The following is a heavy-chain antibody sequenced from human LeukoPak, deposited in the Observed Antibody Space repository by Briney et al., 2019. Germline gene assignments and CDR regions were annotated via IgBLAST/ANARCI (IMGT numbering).Heavy chain of an antibody. Sequence: ASVKVSCKASGYTFTGYYMHWVRQAPGQGLEWMGRINPNSGDTNYAQKFQGRVTMTRDTSISTAYMELSRLRSDDTAVYYCARYYYDSSGSFHYWGQGTLATVSS. CDR2: INPNSGDT. D-gene: IGHD3-22*01. V-gene: IGHV1-2*06. CDR1: GYTFTGYY. CDR3: ARYYYDSSGSFHY. J-gene: IGHJ4*02.